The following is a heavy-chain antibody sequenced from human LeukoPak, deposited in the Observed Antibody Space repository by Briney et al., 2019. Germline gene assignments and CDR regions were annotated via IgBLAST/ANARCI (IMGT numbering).Heavy chain of an antibody. CDR3: ARDLWGIAAARSPLFYYYYYGMDV. Sequence: GGSLRLSCAASGFTFSSYSMNWVRQAPGKGLEWVSYISSSSSTIYYADSVKGRFTISRDNAKNALYLQMNSLRDEDTAVYYCARDLWGIAAARSPLFYYYYYGMDVWGQGTTVTVSS. J-gene: IGHJ6*02. CDR2: ISSSSSTI. V-gene: IGHV3-48*02. D-gene: IGHD6-13*01. CDR1: GFTFSSYS.